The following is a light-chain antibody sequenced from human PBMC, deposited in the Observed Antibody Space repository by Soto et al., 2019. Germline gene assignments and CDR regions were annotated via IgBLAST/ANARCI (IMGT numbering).Light chain of an antibody. J-gene: IGLJ1*01. V-gene: IGLV2-14*01. CDR2: EVT. Sequence: QSVLTQPASVSGSPGQSITISCTGTSDDVGDYDYVSWYQQHPGKAPKLMIYEVTNRPSGISNRFSGSKSANTASLTISGLQAEDEADYYCASYTNNITRVFGTGTKVTVL. CDR1: SDDVGDYDY. CDR3: ASYTNNITRV.